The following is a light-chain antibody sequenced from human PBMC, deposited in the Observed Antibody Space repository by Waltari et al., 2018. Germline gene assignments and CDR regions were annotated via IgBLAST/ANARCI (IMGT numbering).Light chain of an antibody. CDR3: HQYYGAPLS. Sequence: DIVMTQSPDSLAVSLGERATINCKSSQSIFDSSNNKRYLAWYQQTPGQPPKVLIPWASTRESGVPDRFSGSGSGTDFALTINSLQAEDVAVYYCHQYYGAPLSFGGGTKVEIK. V-gene: IGKV4-1*01. CDR1: QSIFDSSNNKRY. CDR2: WAS. J-gene: IGKJ4*02.